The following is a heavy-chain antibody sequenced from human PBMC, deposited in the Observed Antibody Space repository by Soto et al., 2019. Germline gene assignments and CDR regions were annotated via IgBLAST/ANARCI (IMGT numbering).Heavy chain of an antibody. CDR3: XXXXXQRNTQTYSYFDS. CDR2: VNSDGSMT. V-gene: IGHV3-74*01. Sequence: EVQLVESGGGLVQPGGSVRLSCAASGFTLSGYWMHWVRQVPGKGLVWVSRVNSDGSMTAYADSVKGRFTISRDNAKNTLYLQMNSLKADXTAXXYCXXXXXQRNTQTYSYFDSWGQGTQVAVSS. CDR1: GFTLSGYW. J-gene: IGHJ4*02. D-gene: IGHD5-18*01.